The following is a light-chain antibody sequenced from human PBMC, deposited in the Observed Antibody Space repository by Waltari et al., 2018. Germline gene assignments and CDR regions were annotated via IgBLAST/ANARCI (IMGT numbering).Light chain of an antibody. CDR3: SSYTSSSTRV. Sequence: QPASVSGSPGQSISISCTGTSSDVGGYNFVSWYQQHPGKAPQLMIYDVANRPSGVSNRFSGSKSGNTASLTISGLQAEDEADYYCSSYTSSSTRVFGTGTKVTVL. V-gene: IGLV2-14*03. CDR1: SSDVGGYNF. J-gene: IGLJ1*01. CDR2: DVA.